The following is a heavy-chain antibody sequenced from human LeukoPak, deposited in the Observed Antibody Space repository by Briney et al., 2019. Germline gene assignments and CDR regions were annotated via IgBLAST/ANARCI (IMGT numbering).Heavy chain of an antibody. V-gene: IGHV1-69*13. CDR1: GYTFTGYS. CDR2: IIPIFGTA. Sequence: SVKVSCKASGYTFTGYSIHWVRQAPGQGLEWMGGIIPIFGTANYAQKFQGRVTITADESTSTAYMELSSLRFEDTAVYYCARSRYFDRGYYYYYGMDVWGKGTTVTVSS. D-gene: IGHD3-9*01. CDR3: ARSRYFDRGYYYYYGMDV. J-gene: IGHJ6*04.